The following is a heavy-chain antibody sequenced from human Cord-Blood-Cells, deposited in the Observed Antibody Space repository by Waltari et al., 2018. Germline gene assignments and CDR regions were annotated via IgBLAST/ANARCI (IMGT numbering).Heavy chain of an antibody. CDR3: ARESSSWH. Sequence: QLVESCGGLVQPAGTRRLRFAASVFSFGVSVMNWVCQAPGKGLEWVSYISSSGSTIYYADSVKGRFTISRDNAKNSLYLQMNSLRAEDTAVYYCARESSSWHWGQGTLVTVSS. CDR1: VFSFGVSV. D-gene: IGHD6-13*01. V-gene: IGHV3-48*03. J-gene: IGHJ4*02. CDR2: ISSSGSTI.